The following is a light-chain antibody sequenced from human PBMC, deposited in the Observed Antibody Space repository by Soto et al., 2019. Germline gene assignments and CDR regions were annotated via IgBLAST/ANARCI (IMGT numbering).Light chain of an antibody. CDR2: AAS. CDR3: PSYGYSGTT. J-gene: IGKJ5*01. V-gene: IGKV3-20*01. Sequence: VVTKCPDARSLWKEGRSRCSPYPGQNDSSNYLACYQQKPGQAPRIIIYAASSRATGLPDRFSGSGSGTDLPLTIEVLAHEEYLVYYLPSYGYSGTTFRRGTRL. CDR1: QNDSSNY.